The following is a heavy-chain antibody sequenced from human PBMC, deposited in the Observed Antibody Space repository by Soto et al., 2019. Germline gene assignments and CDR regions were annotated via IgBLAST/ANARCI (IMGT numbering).Heavy chain of an antibody. CDR2: IIPLYDSP. D-gene: IGHD4-17*01. V-gene: IGHV1-69*01. CDR3: ARGSHYGDALY. Sequence: QVQLVQSGADVKKPGSSARVSCKASGGTSSTYAVHWVRQAPGQGLEWMGGIIPLYDSPYYARNFQGRFTIAAEQSPEPAYMELRSPGYEDTAVYYCARGSHYGDALYWGQGTLVTVSS. CDR1: GGTSSTYA. J-gene: IGHJ4*02.